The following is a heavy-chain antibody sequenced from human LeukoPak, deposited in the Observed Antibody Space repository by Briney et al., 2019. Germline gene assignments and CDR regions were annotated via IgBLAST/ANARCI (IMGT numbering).Heavy chain of an antibody. Sequence: SETLSLTCTVSGGSIRSSYYYWGWIRQPPGKGLEWIGSIYDSGSTYYNPSLKSRVTISVDTSKNQFSLKLNSVTAADTAVYYCARGRRYCSSTSRYKGGRHYYYYGMDVWGQGTTVTVSS. J-gene: IGHJ6*02. CDR1: GGSIRSSYYY. CDR2: IYDSGST. CDR3: ARGRRYCSSTSRYKGGRHYYYYGMDV. V-gene: IGHV4-39*01. D-gene: IGHD2-2*02.